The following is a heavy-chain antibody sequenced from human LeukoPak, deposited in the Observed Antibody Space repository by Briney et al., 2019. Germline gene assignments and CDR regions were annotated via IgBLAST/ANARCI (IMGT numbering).Heavy chain of an antibody. V-gene: IGHV3-48*03. CDR3: ARDEGYYYDSSDY. CDR2: ISSSGSNI. Sequence: GGSLRLSCAASGFTFSSYEMNWVRQAPGKGLEWVSYISSSGSNIYYADSVKGRFTISRDNAKSSLYLQMNSLRAEDTAVYYCARDEGYYYDSSDYWGQGTLVTVSS. J-gene: IGHJ4*02. D-gene: IGHD3-22*01. CDR1: GFTFSSYE.